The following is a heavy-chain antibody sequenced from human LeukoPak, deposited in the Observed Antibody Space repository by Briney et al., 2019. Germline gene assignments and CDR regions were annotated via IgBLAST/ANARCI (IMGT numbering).Heavy chain of an antibody. D-gene: IGHD3-22*01. Sequence: PSQTLSLTCTVSGGSISSGGYYWSWIRQHPGKGLEWIGYIYYSGSTYYNPSLKSRVTISVDTSKNQFSLKLSSVTAADTAVYCCARDPYYYDSSGYGAFDIWGQGTMVTVSS. CDR1: GGSISSGGYY. CDR2: IYYSGST. CDR3: ARDPYYYDSSGYGAFDI. V-gene: IGHV4-31*03. J-gene: IGHJ3*02.